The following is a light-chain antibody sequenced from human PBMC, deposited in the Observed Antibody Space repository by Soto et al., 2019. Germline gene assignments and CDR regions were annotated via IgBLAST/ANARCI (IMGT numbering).Light chain of an antibody. V-gene: IGLV2-14*03. J-gene: IGLJ1*01. Sequence: QSALTQPASVSGSPGLTITISCTGTSSDVGGYGYVSWYQQHPGKAPKLIIYGVSNRPSGVSNRFSGSKSGNTASLTISGLQAEDEADYYCSSFRSSSTPYVFGTGTKLTVL. CDR2: GVS. CDR1: SSDVGGYGY. CDR3: SSFRSSSTPYV.